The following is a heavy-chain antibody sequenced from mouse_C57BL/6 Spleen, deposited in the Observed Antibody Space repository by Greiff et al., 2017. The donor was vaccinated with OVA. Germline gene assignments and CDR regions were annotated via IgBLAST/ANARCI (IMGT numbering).Heavy chain of an antibody. Sequence: EVQLVESGGGLVKPGGSLKLSCAASGFTFSSYAMSWVRQTPEKRLEWVATISDGGSYTYYPDNVKGRFTISIDNAKNNLYLQMSHLKSEDTAMYYCAREGSTVGPWYFDVWGTGTTVTVSS. J-gene: IGHJ1*03. CDR1: GFTFSSYA. D-gene: IGHD1-1*01. V-gene: IGHV5-4*01. CDR3: AREGSTVGPWYFDV. CDR2: ISDGGSYT.